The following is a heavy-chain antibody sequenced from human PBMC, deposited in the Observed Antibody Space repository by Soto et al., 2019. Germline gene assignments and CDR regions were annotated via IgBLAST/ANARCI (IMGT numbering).Heavy chain of an antibody. CDR1: GFTFSSYA. Sequence: EVQLLESGGGLVQPGGSLRLSCAASGFTFSSYAMSWVRQAPGKGLEWVSAISGSGGSTYYADSVKGRFTISRDNSKNTLYLQMNSLRAEDTAVYYCAKDHSSGWSPPGWFDPWGQGTLVTVSS. V-gene: IGHV3-23*01. CDR2: ISGSGGST. CDR3: AKDHSSGWSPPGWFDP. J-gene: IGHJ5*02. D-gene: IGHD6-19*01.